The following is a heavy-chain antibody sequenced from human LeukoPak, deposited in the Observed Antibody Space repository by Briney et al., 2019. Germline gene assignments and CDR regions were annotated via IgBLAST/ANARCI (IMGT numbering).Heavy chain of an antibody. Sequence: HPGGSLRLSCAASGFTFSSYWMSWVRQAPGKGLEWVANIKQDGSEKHYVDSVKGRFTISRDNAKNSLYLQMNSLRAEDTAVYYCARRRYSGSSQHFDYWGLGTLVTVSS. D-gene: IGHD1-26*01. V-gene: IGHV3-7*01. CDR1: GFTFSSYW. J-gene: IGHJ4*02. CDR3: ARRRYSGSSQHFDY. CDR2: IKQDGSEK.